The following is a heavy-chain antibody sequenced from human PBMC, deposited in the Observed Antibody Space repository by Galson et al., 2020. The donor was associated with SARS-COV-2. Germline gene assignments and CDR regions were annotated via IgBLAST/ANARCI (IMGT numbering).Heavy chain of an antibody. J-gene: IGHJ5*02. D-gene: IGHD3-3*01. V-gene: IGHV3-33*06. CDR2: IWYDGSNK. CDR1: GFTFSSYG. CDR3: AKDITIFGVGEPDP. Sequence: QLGESLKISCAASGFTFSSYGMHWVRQAPGKGLEWVAVIWYDGSNKYYADSVKGRFTISRDNSKNTLYLQMNSLRAEDTAVYYCAKDITIFGVGEPDPWGQGTLVTVSS.